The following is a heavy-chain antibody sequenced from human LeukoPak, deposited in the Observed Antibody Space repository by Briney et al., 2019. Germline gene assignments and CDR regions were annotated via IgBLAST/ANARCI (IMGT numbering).Heavy chain of an antibody. CDR2: IYYSGRT. V-gene: IGHV4-59*01. J-gene: IGHJ4*02. Sequence: SETLSLTCSVSGGSISSYYWSWIRQPPGKGLEWIGYIYYSGRTNYNPSLKSRVTISVDTSKNQFSLTLSSVTAAGTAVYYCARGQKYRNGYTVTELGSGYFDYWGQGTLVTVSS. D-gene: IGHD5-18*01. CDR1: GGSISSYY. CDR3: ARGQKYRNGYTVTELGSGYFDY.